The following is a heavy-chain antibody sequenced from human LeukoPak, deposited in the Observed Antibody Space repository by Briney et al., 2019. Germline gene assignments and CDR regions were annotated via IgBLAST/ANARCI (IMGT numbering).Heavy chain of an antibody. V-gene: IGHV3-21*01. Sequence: PGGSLRLSCAASGFTFSSYSMNWVRQAPGKGLEWVSSISSSSSYIYYADSVKGRFTISRDNAKNSLYLQMNSLRAEDTAVYYCARGFIAVTARGAFDIWGQGTMVTVSS. CDR2: ISSSSSYI. J-gene: IGHJ3*02. CDR3: ARGFIAVTARGAFDI. CDR1: GFTFSSYS. D-gene: IGHD6-19*01.